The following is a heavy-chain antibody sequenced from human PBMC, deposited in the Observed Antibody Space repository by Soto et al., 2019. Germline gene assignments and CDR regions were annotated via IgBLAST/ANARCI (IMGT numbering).Heavy chain of an antibody. Sequence: QVQLVESGGGVVQPGGSLRLSCTTSGFTFNTYGMHWVRQAPGKGLEWVAIIWYDGSNKYYADSVKGRFTISRDNSKNRVYLQMNSLRAEDTALYYCARADCTGAYCYSWPFNYGVDVWGQGTTVTVSS. J-gene: IGHJ6*02. CDR2: IWYDGSNK. V-gene: IGHV3-33*08. CDR1: GFTFNTYG. D-gene: IGHD2-15*01. CDR3: ARADCTGAYCYSWPFNYGVDV.